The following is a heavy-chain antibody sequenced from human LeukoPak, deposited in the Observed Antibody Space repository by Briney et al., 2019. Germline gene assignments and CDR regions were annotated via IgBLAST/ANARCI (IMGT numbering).Heavy chain of an antibody. V-gene: IGHV3-7*01. CDR3: ARGVSSSWYDGGWFDP. Sequence: GGSLRLSCAASGFTFSSYWMSWVRQAPGKGLEWVANIKQDGSEKYYVDSVKGRFTISRDNAKNSLYLQMSSLRAEDTAVYYCARGVSSSWYDGGWFDPWGQGTLVTVSS. J-gene: IGHJ5*02. CDR1: GFTFSSYW. D-gene: IGHD6-13*01. CDR2: IKQDGSEK.